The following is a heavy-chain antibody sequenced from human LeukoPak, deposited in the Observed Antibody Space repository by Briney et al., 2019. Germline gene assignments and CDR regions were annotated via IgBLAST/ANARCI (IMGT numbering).Heavy chain of an antibody. CDR1: GGSISNYY. J-gene: IGHJ4*02. V-gene: IGHV4-59*01. D-gene: IGHD7-27*01. Sequence: SETLSLTCTVSGGSISNYYWSWIRQPPGKGLEWIGYMYYSGSTNYNPSLKSRVTISVDTSKNQFSLKLSSVTAADTAVYYCARETPGAGHFDYWGQGSLVTVSS. CDR3: ARETPGAGHFDY. CDR2: MYYSGST.